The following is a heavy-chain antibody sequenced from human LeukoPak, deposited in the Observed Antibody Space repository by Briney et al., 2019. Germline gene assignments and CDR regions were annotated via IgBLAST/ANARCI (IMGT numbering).Heavy chain of an antibody. CDR1: GFTFEDYG. V-gene: IGHV3-48*03. CDR2: ISSSGSTI. CDR3: ARGMYYYDSSGYGGFDY. D-gene: IGHD3-22*01. J-gene: IGHJ4*02. Sequence: GGSLRLSCAASGFTFEDYGMSWVRQAPGKGLEWVSYISSSGSTIYYADSVKGRFTISRDNAKNSLYLQMNSLRAEDTAVYYCARGMYYYDSSGYGGFDYWGQGTLVTVSS.